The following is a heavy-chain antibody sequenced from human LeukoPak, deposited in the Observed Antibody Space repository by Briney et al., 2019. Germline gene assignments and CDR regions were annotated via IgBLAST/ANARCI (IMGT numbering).Heavy chain of an antibody. CDR1: GLTVSSNY. CDR3: ARVGGRSAFDGND. D-gene: IGHD5-12*01. Sequence: PGGSLRLSCAASGLTVSSNYMSWVRQAPGKGLEWVSGIYSGGTTYYADSVRGRFIISRDNSKNTVYLQMNSLRAEDTAVYHCARVGGRSAFDGNDWGQGTLVTVSS. V-gene: IGHV3-66*01. CDR2: IYSGGTT. J-gene: IGHJ4*02.